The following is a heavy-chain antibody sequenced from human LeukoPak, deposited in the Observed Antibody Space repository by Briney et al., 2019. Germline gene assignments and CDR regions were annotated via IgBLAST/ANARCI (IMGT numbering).Heavy chain of an antibody. CDR1: GGSFSAYY. D-gene: IGHD6-19*01. Sequence: SETLSLTCAVYGGSFSAYYWSWIRQTPGKGLEWIGEINHSESTNYNPSLKSRVTISVDTPKNQFSLKLNSVTAADTAVYYCARHRCGWCRWFDPWGQGTLVTVSS. CDR3: ARHRCGWCRWFDP. CDR2: INHSEST. J-gene: IGHJ5*02. V-gene: IGHV4-34*01.